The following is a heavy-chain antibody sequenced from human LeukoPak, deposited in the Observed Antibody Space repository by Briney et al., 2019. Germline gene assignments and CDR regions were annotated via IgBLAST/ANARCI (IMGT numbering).Heavy chain of an antibody. Sequence: GGSLRLSCAASGFTFSSYWMHWVRQAPGKGLAWVSRINSDGSSISYADSVKGRFTISRDNAKDTLYLQMNSLRAEDTAVYYCTRDREQQPTYDYWGQGTLVTVSS. CDR2: INSDGSSI. J-gene: IGHJ4*02. V-gene: IGHV3-74*01. CDR1: GFTFSSYW. D-gene: IGHD6-13*01. CDR3: TRDREQQPTYDY.